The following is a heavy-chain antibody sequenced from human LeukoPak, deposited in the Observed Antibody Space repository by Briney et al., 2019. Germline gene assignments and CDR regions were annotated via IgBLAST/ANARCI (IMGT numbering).Heavy chain of an antibody. D-gene: IGHD5-24*01. J-gene: IGHJ4*02. Sequence: PSHTLSLTCTVSGGSISSGSDYWSWIRQPAGKGLEWIGRIYTSGSTHYNPSLQSRVTISVDTSKSQFSLKLSSVTAADTAVYYCARTKRGFIRDGYNRPVDYWGQGTLVTVSS. CDR1: GGSISSGSDY. V-gene: IGHV4-61*02. CDR2: IYTSGST. CDR3: ARTKRGFIRDGYNRPVDY.